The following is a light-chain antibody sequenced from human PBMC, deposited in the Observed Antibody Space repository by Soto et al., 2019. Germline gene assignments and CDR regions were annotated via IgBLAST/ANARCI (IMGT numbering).Light chain of an antibody. V-gene: IGKV3D-11*03. J-gene: IGKJ1*01. Sequence: EIAMTQSPSTLSVSPGERATLSCRAGQGVTTNFAWYQQKSGQSPRLLIYNASNRATGIPVRFSGSGSGTDFTLTISSLEPEDFAVYYCQQYGSSGTFGQGTKVDIK. CDR2: NAS. CDR3: QQYGSSGT. CDR1: QGVTTN.